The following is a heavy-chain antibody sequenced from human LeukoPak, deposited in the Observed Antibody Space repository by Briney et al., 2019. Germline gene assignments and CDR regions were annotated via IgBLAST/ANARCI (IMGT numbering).Heavy chain of an antibody. J-gene: IGHJ4*02. CDR1: GGSVSSGSYY. D-gene: IGHD6-19*01. V-gene: IGHV4-61*01. Sequence: PAETLSLTCTVSGGSVSSGSYYWSWIRQFPGKGLEWIGYIYYSGTSKYKASLTSRVTISVDTSKNQFSLKLSPVTAADTAVYYCAREGYSSGPDYWGQGTLVTVSS. CDR2: IYYSGTS. CDR3: AREGYSSGPDY.